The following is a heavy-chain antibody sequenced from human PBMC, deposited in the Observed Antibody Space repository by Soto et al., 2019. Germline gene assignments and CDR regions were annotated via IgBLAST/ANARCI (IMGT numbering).Heavy chain of an antibody. Sequence: GGSLRLSCAASGFTFSGSAMHWVRQASGKGLEWVGRIRSKANSYATAYAASVKGRFTISRDDSKNTAYLQMNSLKTEDTAVYYCTRRFTAAAGTGDYWGQGTLVTVSS. CDR3: TRRFTAAAGTGDY. CDR2: IRSKANSYAT. J-gene: IGHJ4*02. D-gene: IGHD6-13*01. CDR1: GFTFSGSA. V-gene: IGHV3-73*01.